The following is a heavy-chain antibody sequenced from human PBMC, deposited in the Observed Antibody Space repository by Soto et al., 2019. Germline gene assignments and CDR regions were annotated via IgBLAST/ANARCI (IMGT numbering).Heavy chain of an antibody. Sequence: GESLKISCQGSGYSFASYWIGWVRQVPGKDLEWMGIIYPGDSDTRYSPSFQGQVTISADKSLRTAYLQWTSLKASDTALYYCARTRSFTLGFYYDGMDVWGQGTTVTVSS. V-gene: IGHV5-51*01. D-gene: IGHD6-6*01. CDR3: ARTRSFTLGFYYDGMDV. CDR2: IYPGDSDT. CDR1: GYSFASYW. J-gene: IGHJ6*02.